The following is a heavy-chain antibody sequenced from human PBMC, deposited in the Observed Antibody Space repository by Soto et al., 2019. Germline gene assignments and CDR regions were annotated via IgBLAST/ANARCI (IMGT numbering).Heavy chain of an antibody. D-gene: IGHD3-3*01. CDR1: GSTFSLYW. CDR2: INSDGTGS. CDR3: ARGIYDAPFVFDT. V-gene: IGHV3-74*03. J-gene: IGHJ5*02. Sequence: PGGSLRLSCAASGSTFSLYWMHWVRQAPGKGLEWVSGINSDGTGSTYADPVEGRFTTSRDNAKNTLYLQMNSLRAEDTAVYYCARGIYDAPFVFDTWGQGILVTVSS.